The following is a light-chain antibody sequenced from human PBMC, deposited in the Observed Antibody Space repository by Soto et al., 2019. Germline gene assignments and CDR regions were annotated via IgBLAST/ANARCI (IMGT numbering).Light chain of an antibody. J-gene: IGKJ3*01. V-gene: IGKV3-20*01. CDR2: GAS. Sequence: EIVLTQSPGTLSLSPGERATLSCRASQSVSSSFLAWYQQKPGQAPRLLIYGASNRATGIPDRFSGSGSGTDFTLTISRLEPEDFAVYYCQQYDSSPPRFTFDPGTKVDIK. CDR1: QSVSSSF. CDR3: QQYDSSPPRFT.